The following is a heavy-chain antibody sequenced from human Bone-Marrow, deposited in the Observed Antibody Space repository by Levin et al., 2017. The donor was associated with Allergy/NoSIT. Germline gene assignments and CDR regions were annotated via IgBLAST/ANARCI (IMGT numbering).Heavy chain of an antibody. Sequence: GSLRLSCTVSGGSISSSSYYWGWIRQPPGKGLEWIGSIYYSGSTYYNPSLKSRVTISVDTSKNQFSLKLSSVTAADTAVYYCARPRRADSNYYYYYMDVWGKGTTVTVSS. V-gene: IGHV4-39*01. CDR3: ARPRRADSNYYYYYMDV. J-gene: IGHJ6*03. CDR2: IYYSGST. D-gene: IGHD4-11*01. CDR1: GGSISSSSYY.